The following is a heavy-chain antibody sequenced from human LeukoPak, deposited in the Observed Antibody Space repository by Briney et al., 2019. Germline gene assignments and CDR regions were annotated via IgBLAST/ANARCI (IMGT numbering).Heavy chain of an antibody. CDR2: IYYSGST. CDR1: GGSISSYY. J-gene: IGHJ1*01. V-gene: IGHV4-59*01. CDR3: ARGGGGGHAYL. Sequence: SETLSLTCTVSGGSISSYYWNWIRQPPGKGLEWIGYIYYSGSTNYNPSLKSRVTISVDTSKNQFSLKLTSVTAADTAVYYCARGGGGGHAYLWGQATLVTV.